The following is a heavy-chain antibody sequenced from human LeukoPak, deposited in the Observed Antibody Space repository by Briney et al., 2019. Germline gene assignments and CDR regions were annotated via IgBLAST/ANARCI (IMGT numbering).Heavy chain of an antibody. CDR3: ATKWGYFDN. V-gene: IGHV3-23*01. CDR1: GFTFSNYA. Sequence: GGSPRLSCLASGFTFSNYAMTWVRQAPGTGLEWVSSIRGSGGVTYYADSVKGRFTISRDNSKNTLYLQMNSLRGEDTAVYYCATKWGYFDNWGQGALVTVSS. J-gene: IGHJ4*02. CDR2: IRGSGGVT. D-gene: IGHD1-26*01.